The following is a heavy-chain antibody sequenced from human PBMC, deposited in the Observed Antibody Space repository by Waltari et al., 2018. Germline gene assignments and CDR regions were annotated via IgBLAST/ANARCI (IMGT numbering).Heavy chain of an antibody. Sequence: QVQLVQSGAEVKKPGSSVKVSCKASGGTFSSYAITRVRQAPGQGLEWMGRIIPIFGTANYAQKFQGRVTITADKSTSTAYMELSSLRSEDTAVYYCARGGYCSGGSCYDNDAFDIWGQGTMVTVSS. J-gene: IGHJ3*02. V-gene: IGHV1-69*08. CDR3: ARGGYCSGGSCYDNDAFDI. D-gene: IGHD2-15*01. CDR2: IIPIFGTA. CDR1: GGTFSSYA.